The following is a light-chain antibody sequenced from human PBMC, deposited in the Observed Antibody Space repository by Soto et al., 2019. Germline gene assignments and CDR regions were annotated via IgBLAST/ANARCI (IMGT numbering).Light chain of an antibody. CDR2: GAS. Sequence: EIVLTQSPGTLSLSPGERATLSSRASQSVSSSYLAWYQQKPGQAPRLLIYGASSRATGIPARFSGSGSGTDFTLIISSLQSEDSAVYYCQQYNSWLWTFGQGTKVDIK. V-gene: IGKV3-20*01. J-gene: IGKJ1*01. CDR3: QQYNSWLWT. CDR1: QSVSSSY.